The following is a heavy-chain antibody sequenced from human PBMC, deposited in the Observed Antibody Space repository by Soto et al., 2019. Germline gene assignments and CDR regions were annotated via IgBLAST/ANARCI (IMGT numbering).Heavy chain of an antibody. D-gene: IGHD1-1*01. CDR1: GGTFSSCA. J-gene: IGHJ6*02. CDR2: IIPIFGTA. CDR3: ARSKNWSPYYYYGMDV. V-gene: IGHV1-69*13. Sequence: ASVKVSCKASGGTFSSCAISWVRQAPGQGLEWMGGIIPIFGTANYAQKFQGRVTITADESTSTAYMELSSLRSEDTAVYYCARSKNWSPYYYYGMDVWGQGTTVTVSS.